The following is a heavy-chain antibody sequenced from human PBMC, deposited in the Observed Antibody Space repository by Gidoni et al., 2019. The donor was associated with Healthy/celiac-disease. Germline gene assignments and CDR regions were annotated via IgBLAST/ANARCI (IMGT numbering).Heavy chain of an antibody. D-gene: IGHD1-1*01. J-gene: IGHJ4*02. CDR1: GFTFGDYG. CDR2: IRSKAYGGTT. V-gene: IGHV3-49*05. Sequence: EVQLVESGGGLVKPGRSRRLSCTASGFTFGDYGMSWFRKAPGKGLAWVGFIRSKAYGGTTEYAASVKGRFTISRDDSKSIAYLQMNSLKTEDTAVYYCTRESASTTDDSLFDYWGQGTLVTVSS. CDR3: TRESASTTDDSLFDY.